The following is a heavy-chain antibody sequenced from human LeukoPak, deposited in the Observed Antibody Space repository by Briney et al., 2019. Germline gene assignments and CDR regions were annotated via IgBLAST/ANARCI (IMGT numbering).Heavy chain of an antibody. CDR2: IFSTGST. CDR3: VTYSSMVGLSFDY. D-gene: IGHD6-13*01. J-gene: IGHJ4*02. Sequence: SETLSLTCTVSGGSISGYYWNWIRQPAGKGLEWIGRIFSTGSTIYNPSLKSRVSMSVDTYNNQFSLKLTSVTAADTAVYYCVTYSSMVGLSFDYWGQGSPVTVSS. CDR1: GGSISGYY. V-gene: IGHV4-4*07.